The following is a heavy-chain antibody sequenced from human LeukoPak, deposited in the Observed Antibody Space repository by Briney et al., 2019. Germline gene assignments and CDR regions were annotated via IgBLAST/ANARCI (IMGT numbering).Heavy chain of an antibody. CDR2: IKEDGSAK. CDR3: ARDYDYFSGHNLDAYDI. Sequence: GGSLRLSCAASGLSFSSYWMTWVRQAPGKGLEWVANIKEDGSAKSYVDSVKGRFTISRDNAKNSLYPQMNSLRVEDTAVYYCARDYDYFSGHNLDAYDIWGQGTTVIVSS. CDR1: GLSFSSYW. D-gene: IGHD2-15*01. V-gene: IGHV3-7*01. J-gene: IGHJ3*02.